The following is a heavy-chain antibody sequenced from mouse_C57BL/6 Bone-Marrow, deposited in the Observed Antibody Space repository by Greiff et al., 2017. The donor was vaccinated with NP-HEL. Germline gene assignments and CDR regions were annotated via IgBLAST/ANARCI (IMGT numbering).Heavy chain of an antibody. CDR2: ISDGGSYT. J-gene: IGHJ1*03. CDR1: GFTFSSYA. CDR3: ARGHDGYHRYFDV. V-gene: IGHV5-4*01. D-gene: IGHD2-3*01. Sequence: EVQLVESGGGLVKPGGSLKLSCAASGFTFSSYAMSWVRQTPEKRLEWVATISDGGSYTYYPDNVKGRFTISRDNAKNNLYLQMSHLKSEDTAMYYCARGHDGYHRYFDVWGTGTTVTVSS.